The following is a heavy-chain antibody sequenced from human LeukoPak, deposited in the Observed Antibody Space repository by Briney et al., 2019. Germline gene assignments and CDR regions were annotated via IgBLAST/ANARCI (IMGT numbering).Heavy chain of an antibody. Sequence: PSETLSLTCAAYGGSFCAYYWSWVRQSPGEGLEWIGEITHSGRTNYNPSLKSRVTISVDTSKNQFSLKLSSVTAADTAVYYCARSPNIGYFDLWGRGTLVTVSS. D-gene: IGHD4/OR15-4a*01. J-gene: IGHJ2*01. CDR2: ITHSGRT. V-gene: IGHV4-34*01. CDR1: GGSFCAYY. CDR3: ARSPNIGYFDL.